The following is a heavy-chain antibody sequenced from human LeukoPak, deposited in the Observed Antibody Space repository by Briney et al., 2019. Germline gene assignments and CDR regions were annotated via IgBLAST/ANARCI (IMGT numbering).Heavy chain of an antibody. CDR3: ARGSYYDSSGYSLAYYFDY. CDR1: GGSFSGYY. CDR2: INHSGST. D-gene: IGHD3-22*01. J-gene: IGHJ4*02. Sequence: SETLSLTCAVYGGSFSGYYWSWIRQPPGKGLEWIGEINHSGSTNYNPSLKSRVTISVDTSKNQFSLKLSSVTAADTAVYYRARGSYYDSSGYSLAYYFDYWGQGTLVTVSS. V-gene: IGHV4-34*01.